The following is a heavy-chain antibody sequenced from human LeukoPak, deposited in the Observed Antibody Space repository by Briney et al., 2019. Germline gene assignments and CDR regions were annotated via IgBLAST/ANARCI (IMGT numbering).Heavy chain of an antibody. J-gene: IGHJ4*02. Sequence: GGSLRLSCAASGFTFSSYAMFWVRQAPGKGLEWVTIISKDGSDTFYADSVKGRFTISRDNSKNTLYLQLNSLTTEDTALYYCARDRGPFDYWGQGTLVTVSS. CDR2: ISKDGSDT. V-gene: IGHV3-30-3*01. CDR3: ARDRGPFDY. CDR1: GFTFSSYA.